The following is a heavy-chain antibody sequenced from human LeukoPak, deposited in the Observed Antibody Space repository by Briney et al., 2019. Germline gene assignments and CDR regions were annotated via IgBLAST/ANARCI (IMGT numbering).Heavy chain of an antibody. J-gene: IGHJ3*02. V-gene: IGHV4-59*08. CDR2: IYYSGST. CDR1: GGSISSYY. Sequence: SETLSLTCTVFGGSISSYYWSWIRQPPGKGLEWIGYIYYSGSTNYNPSLKSRVTISVDTSKNQFSLKLSSVTAADTAVYYCARRSYSSGWYVGAFDIWGQGTMVTVSS. D-gene: IGHD6-19*01. CDR3: ARRSYSSGWYVGAFDI.